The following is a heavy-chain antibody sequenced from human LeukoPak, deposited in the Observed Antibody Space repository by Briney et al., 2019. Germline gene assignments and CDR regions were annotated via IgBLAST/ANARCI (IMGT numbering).Heavy chain of an antibody. CDR2: ISSSSSTI. CDR1: GFTFSSYS. J-gene: IGHJ4*02. CDR3: AKERLRPEFDY. D-gene: IGHD1-14*01. V-gene: IGHV3-48*01. Sequence: GGSLRLSCAASGFTFSSYSMNWVRQAPGKGLEWVSYISSSSSTIYYADSVKGRFTISRDNAKNSLYLQMNSLRAEDTAVYYCAKERLRPEFDYWGQGTLVTVSS.